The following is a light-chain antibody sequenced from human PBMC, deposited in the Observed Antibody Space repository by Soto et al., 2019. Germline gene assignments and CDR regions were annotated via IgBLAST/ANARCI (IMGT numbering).Light chain of an antibody. Sequence: EIVMTQSPATLSVSRGERVTLSCGASQSVSGNLAWYQQKPGQAPRLLIYGASTRATGIPARFSGSGSGTEFTLTISSLQSEDFAVYHCQQYNNWLFTFGGGTRVEIK. CDR2: GAS. CDR1: QSVSGN. J-gene: IGKJ4*01. CDR3: QQYNNWLFT. V-gene: IGKV3-15*01.